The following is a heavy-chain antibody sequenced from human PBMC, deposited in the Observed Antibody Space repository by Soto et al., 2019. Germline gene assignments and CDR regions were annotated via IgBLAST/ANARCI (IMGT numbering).Heavy chain of an antibody. CDR1: GYTFINSH. CDR2: INTDNGMT. CDR3: AKSPRGEMATD. D-gene: IGHD5-12*01. V-gene: IGHV1-18*01. J-gene: IGHJ4*02. Sequence: QVQLVQSGGEVKKPGASVTVSCKASGYTFINSHITWVRQAPGQGLEWRAGINTDNGMTDYAQRFQGRVTMTRDTSTSTAYMELRNLGSDDTAGYLCAKSPRGEMATDWGQGTLVTVSS.